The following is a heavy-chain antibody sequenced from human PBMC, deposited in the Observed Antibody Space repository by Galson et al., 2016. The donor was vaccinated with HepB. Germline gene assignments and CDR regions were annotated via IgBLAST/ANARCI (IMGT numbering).Heavy chain of an antibody. Sequence: CAISGDSVSNNSAAWNWIRQSPSRGLEWLGRTYYRSKWNNDYAPSVESRITINPDTSKNQVSLQLNSVTPDDTAVYYCARAWFRNTDVWGKGTTVTVSS. CDR2: TYYRSKWNN. V-gene: IGHV6-1*01. CDR3: ARAWFRNTDV. D-gene: IGHD3-10*01. CDR1: GDSVSNNSAA. J-gene: IGHJ6*03.